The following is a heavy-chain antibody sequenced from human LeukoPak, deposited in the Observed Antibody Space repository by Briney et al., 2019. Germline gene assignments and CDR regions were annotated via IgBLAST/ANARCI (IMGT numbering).Heavy chain of an antibody. V-gene: IGHV1-69*05. CDR3: ARDGEVVVATYYYYYMDV. Sequence: SVKVSCKASGGTFSSYAISWVRQAPGQGLEWMGRIIPIFGTANYAQKFQGRVAITTDESTSTAYMELSSLRSEDTAVYYCARDGEVVVATYYYYYMDVWGKGTTVTVSS. D-gene: IGHD2-15*01. CDR1: GGTFSSYA. J-gene: IGHJ6*03. CDR2: IIPIFGTA.